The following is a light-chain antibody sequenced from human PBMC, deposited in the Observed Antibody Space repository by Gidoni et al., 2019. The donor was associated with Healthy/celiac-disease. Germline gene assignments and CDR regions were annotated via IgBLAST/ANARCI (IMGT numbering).Light chain of an antibody. J-gene: IGKJ2*01. CDR1: QSVSSSY. CDR2: GAS. Sequence: ELVLLQSPGTLSLSPGERATLSCRASQSVSSSYLAWYQQKPGQAPRLLIYGASSRATGIPDRFSGSGSGTDFTLTISRLEPEDFAVYYCQQYGSSPLTFXXXTKLEIK. CDR3: QQYGSSPLT. V-gene: IGKV3-20*01.